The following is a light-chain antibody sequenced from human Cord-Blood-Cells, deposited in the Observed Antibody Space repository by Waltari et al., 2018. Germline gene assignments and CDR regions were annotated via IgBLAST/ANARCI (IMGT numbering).Light chain of an antibody. V-gene: IGLV2-11*01. J-gene: IGLJ3*02. Sequence: QSALTQPRSVSGSPGQSVPISCPGTSSDVGGYNYVSWYQQHPGKAPKLRIYDVSKRPSGVPDRFSGSKSGNTASLTISGLQAEDEADYYCCSYAGSYTLKVFGGGTKLTVL. CDR2: DVS. CDR3: CSYAGSYTLKV. CDR1: SSDVGGYNY.